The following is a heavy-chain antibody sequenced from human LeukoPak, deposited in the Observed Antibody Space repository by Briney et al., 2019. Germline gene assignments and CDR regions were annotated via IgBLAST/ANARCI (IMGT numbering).Heavy chain of an antibody. CDR3: ARHDSWGIAEAAEYFQH. J-gene: IGHJ1*01. CDR1: GYSFTSYW. Sequence: GESLKISCKGSGYSFTSYWIGWVRQMPGKGLEWMGIIYPGDSDTRYSPSFQGQVTISADKSISTAYLQWSSLKASDTAMYYCARHDSWGIAEAAEYFQHWGQGTLVTVSS. V-gene: IGHV5-51*01. D-gene: IGHD3-16*01. CDR2: IYPGDSDT.